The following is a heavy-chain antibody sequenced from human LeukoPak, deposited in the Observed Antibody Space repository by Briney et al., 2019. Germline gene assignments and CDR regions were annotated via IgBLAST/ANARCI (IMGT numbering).Heavy chain of an antibody. Sequence: ASVKVSCKASGYTFTGYYMHWVRQAPGQGLEWMGWINPNSGGTNYAQKFQGWVTMTRDTSISTAYMELSRLRSDDTAVYYCARDGDCSSTSCYTSDYWGQGTLVTVSS. J-gene: IGHJ4*02. CDR1: GYTFTGYY. CDR2: INPNSGGT. CDR3: ARDGDCSSTSCYTSDY. D-gene: IGHD2-2*02. V-gene: IGHV1-2*04.